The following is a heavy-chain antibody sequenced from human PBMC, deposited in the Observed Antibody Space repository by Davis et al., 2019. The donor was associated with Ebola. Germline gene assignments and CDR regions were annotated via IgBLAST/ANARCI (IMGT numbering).Heavy chain of an antibody. CDR3: ARDGDIVVVPAAQPFDY. CDR2: ISYDGSNK. D-gene: IGHD2-2*01. Sequence: PGGSLRLSCAASGFTFSSYAMHWVRQAPGKGLEWVAVISYDGSNKYYADSVKGRFTISRDNSKNTLYLQMNSLRAEDTAVYYCARDGDIVVVPAAQPFDYWGQGTLVTVSS. J-gene: IGHJ4*02. V-gene: IGHV3-30-3*01. CDR1: GFTFSSYA.